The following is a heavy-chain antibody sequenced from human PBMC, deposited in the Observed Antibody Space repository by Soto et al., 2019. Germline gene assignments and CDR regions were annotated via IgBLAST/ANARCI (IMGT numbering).Heavy chain of an antibody. CDR1: GFTFSSYA. J-gene: IGHJ4*02. CDR3: ARGWITGTWEVAD. CDR2: ISYDGSNK. D-gene: IGHD1-20*01. Sequence: QVQLVESGGGVVQPGRSLRLSCAASGFTFSSYAMHWVRQAPGKGLEWVAVISYDGSNKYYADSVKGRFTISRDNSKNTLYLQMNSLRAEDTAVYYCARGWITGTWEVADWGQGTLVTVSS. V-gene: IGHV3-30-3*01.